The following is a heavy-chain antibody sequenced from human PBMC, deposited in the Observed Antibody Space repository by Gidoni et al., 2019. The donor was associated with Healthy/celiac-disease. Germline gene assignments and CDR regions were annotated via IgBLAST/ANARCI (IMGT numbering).Heavy chain of an antibody. CDR2: IITTFGTA. Sequence: QVQLVQSGAEVKKPGSSVTGSCKASGGTCSSYAIRWVRQAPGQGLEWMGWIITTFGTANYAQKFQGRVTSTADESTSTAYMELSSLRSEDTAVYYCAREIRPNTPYFFDYWGQGTLVTVSS. V-gene: IGHV1-69*01. CDR1: GGTCSSYA. D-gene: IGHD3-9*01. CDR3: AREIRPNTPYFFDY. J-gene: IGHJ4*02.